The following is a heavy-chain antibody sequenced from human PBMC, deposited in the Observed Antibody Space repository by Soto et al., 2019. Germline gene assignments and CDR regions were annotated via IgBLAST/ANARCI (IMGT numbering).Heavy chain of an antibody. CDR3: ARYGSSGYDFLAFDI. V-gene: IGHV3-66*01. D-gene: IGHD5-12*01. CDR1: GFTVSSNY. Sequence: GGSLRLSCAASGFTVSSNYMTWVRQAPGKGLEWVSFIYSSGSTYYADSVKGRFTISRDNSKNTLYLQMNSLRAEDTAVYYCARYGSSGYDFLAFDIWGQGTMVTVSS. J-gene: IGHJ3*02. CDR2: IYSSGST.